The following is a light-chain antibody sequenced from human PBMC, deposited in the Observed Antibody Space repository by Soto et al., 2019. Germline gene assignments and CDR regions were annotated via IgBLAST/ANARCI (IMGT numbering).Light chain of an antibody. Sequence: EIVLTQSPATLSLSPGERATLSCRASQSISSSLAWYQQKPGQAPRLLIYDASSRATGFPARFSGSGSGTDFTLTIGSLEPDDFAVYYCQQRSEWPRTFGQGTKWIS. CDR1: QSISSS. CDR2: DAS. CDR3: QQRSEWPRT. J-gene: IGKJ1*01. V-gene: IGKV3-11*01.